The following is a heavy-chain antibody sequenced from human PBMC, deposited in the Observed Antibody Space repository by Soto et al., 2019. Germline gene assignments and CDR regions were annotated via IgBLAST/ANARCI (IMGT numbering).Heavy chain of an antibody. CDR2: ISAYNGNT. J-gene: IGHJ4*01. V-gene: IGHV1-18*01. Sequence: ASVKVSCKTSGYTFSNYGINWVRQAPGQGLEWMGWISAYNGNTNFAQKLQGRVSLTTDTSSTTACMELRSLTSDDTAVYYCARDLVPGYTGFCDYWG. D-gene: IGHD5-12*01. CDR3: ARDLVPGYTGFCDY. CDR1: GYTFSNYG.